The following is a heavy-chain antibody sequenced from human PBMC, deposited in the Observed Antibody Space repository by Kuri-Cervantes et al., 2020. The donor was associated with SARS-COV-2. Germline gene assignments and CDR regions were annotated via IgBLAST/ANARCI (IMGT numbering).Heavy chain of an antibody. D-gene: IGHD3-10*01. CDR2: ISGSGAVT. CDR1: GFTFSIYA. CDR3: AKDWSGTSGAGSPVFDY. J-gene: IGHJ4*02. Sequence: GGCLRLSCAASGFTFSIYAMSWVRQAPGKGLEWVAGISGSGAVTYYTDSLRGRFTISRDHSKNTVILQMTSLRAEDTAVYYCAKDWSGTSGAGSPVFDYWGQGTLVTVSS. V-gene: IGHV3-23*01.